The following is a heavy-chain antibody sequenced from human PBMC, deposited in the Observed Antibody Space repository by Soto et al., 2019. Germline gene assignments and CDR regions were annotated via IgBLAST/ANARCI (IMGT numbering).Heavy chain of an antibody. D-gene: IGHD2-15*01. CDR3: TTGSVEGV. Sequence: EVQLVESGGDLVKPGGSLRLSCAASGFSFSNAWMNWVRQAPGKGLEWVGRIKRKIDGEATDYAGPVKGRFTVFRDDSKSALYLQMNSLKGDDTAVYYCTTGSVEGVCGQGTTVTVS. CDR2: IKRKIDGEAT. V-gene: IGHV3-15*07. J-gene: IGHJ6*02. CDR1: GFSFSNAW.